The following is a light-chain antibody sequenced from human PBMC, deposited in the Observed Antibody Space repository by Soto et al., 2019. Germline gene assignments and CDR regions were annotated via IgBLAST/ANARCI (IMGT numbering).Light chain of an antibody. V-gene: IGKV3-11*01. CDR3: QQRRYCPLT. Sequence: EIVLTQSPTTLSLSPGERATLSCRASQSVSNYFAWYQQKPGQAPRLLIYDASTRAAAIPARFSGSGSGTVLTLTICILQPEDSAVYCCQQRRYCPLTFGGGTKVEIK. J-gene: IGKJ4*01. CDR1: QSVSNY. CDR2: DAS.